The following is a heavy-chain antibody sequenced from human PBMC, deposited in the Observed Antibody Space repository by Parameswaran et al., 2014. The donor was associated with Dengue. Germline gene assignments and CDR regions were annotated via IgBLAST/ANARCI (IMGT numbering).Heavy chain of an antibody. J-gene: IGHJ4*02. Sequence: RWIRQPPGKGLEWIGYMYYSGITNYNPSLKSRVTISVDTSKNQFSLKLNSVTAADTAVYYCASSDNWDVYFDYWGQGTLVTVSS. CDR2: MYYSGIT. D-gene: IGHD1-20*01. V-gene: IGHV4-59*01. CDR3: ASSDNWDVYFDY.